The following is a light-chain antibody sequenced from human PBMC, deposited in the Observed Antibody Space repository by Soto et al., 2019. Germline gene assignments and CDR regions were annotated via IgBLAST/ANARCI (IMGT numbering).Light chain of an antibody. V-gene: IGKV1-39*01. Sequence: DIQMTQSPSSLSASVGDRVTITCRASQSISSYLNWYQQKPGKAPKLLIYAASSLKSGVPSRFSGSGSGTAFPLTISSLQPEDVATYYCQHSYSTPYTLGQRTKLEIK. CDR2: AAS. J-gene: IGKJ2*01. CDR3: QHSYSTPYT. CDR1: QSISSY.